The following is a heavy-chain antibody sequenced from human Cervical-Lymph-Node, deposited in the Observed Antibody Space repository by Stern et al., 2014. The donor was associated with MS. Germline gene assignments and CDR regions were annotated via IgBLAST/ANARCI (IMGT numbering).Heavy chain of an antibody. CDR2: LNWNCGST. V-gene: IGHV3-20*01. J-gene: IGHJ6*02. D-gene: IGHD3-22*01. CDR1: GFTFDDYG. CDR3: ARARLDLNYYYYGMDV. Sequence: EVQLVESGGGVVRPGGSLRLSCAASGFTFDDYGMSWVRQAPGKGLEWVSGLNWNCGSTGYADSVKGRFTISRDNAKNSLYLQMNSLRAEDTALYHCARARLDLNYYYYGMDVWGQGTTVTVSS.